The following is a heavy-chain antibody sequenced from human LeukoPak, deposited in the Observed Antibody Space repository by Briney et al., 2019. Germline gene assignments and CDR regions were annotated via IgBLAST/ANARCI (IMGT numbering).Heavy chain of an antibody. J-gene: IGHJ3*02. CDR1: GFTFDDYA. D-gene: IGHD5-12*01. Sequence: GGSLRLSCAASGFTFDDYAMHWVRQAPGKGLEWVSGISWNSGSIGYADSVKGRFTISRDNAKNSLYLQMNSLRAEDTALYYCAKVGLKVATIDAFDIWGQGTMVTVSS. CDR2: ISWNSGSI. V-gene: IGHV3-9*01. CDR3: AKVGLKVATIDAFDI.